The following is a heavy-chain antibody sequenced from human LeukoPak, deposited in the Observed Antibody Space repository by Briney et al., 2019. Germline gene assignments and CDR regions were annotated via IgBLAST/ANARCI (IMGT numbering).Heavy chain of an antibody. CDR1: GFAFSSYA. CDR2: ISDSGGST. CDR3: AKSARTNWNYVLDAFDI. J-gene: IGHJ3*02. V-gene: IGHV3-23*01. Sequence: GGSLRLSCAASGFAFSSYAMSWVRQAPGKGLEWVSAISDSGGSTYYEDSVKGRFTISRDNSKNTLSLQMSSLRAEDTAVYYCAKSARTNWNYVLDAFDIWGQGTMVTVSS. D-gene: IGHD1-7*01.